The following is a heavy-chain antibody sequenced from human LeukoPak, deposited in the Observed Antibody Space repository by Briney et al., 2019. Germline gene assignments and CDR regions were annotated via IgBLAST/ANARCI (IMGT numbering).Heavy chain of an antibody. CDR3: ARVSAAGTGPDS. J-gene: IGHJ4*02. D-gene: IGHD6-13*01. CDR2: MSNSGHT. CDR1: GDSIDSYY. Sequence: SETLSLTCTVSGDSIDSYYWSWIRQPPGKGLEWIGFMSNSGHTDSTPSLKSRVTISLDTSKNQFSLKLNSVTAADTAVYYCARVSAAGTGPDSWGQGTLVTVSS. V-gene: IGHV4-59*01.